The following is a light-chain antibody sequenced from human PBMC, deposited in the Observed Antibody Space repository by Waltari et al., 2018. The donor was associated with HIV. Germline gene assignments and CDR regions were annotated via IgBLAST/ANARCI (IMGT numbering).Light chain of an antibody. CDR2: GVN. Sequence: QSALTQPPSASGSPGQSVTFSCTGTSRDVGAYNFVSWYQQHPGKAPKLIIYGVNQRPSGVPDRVAGSKSGNTASRTVSGLQADDEADYYCSSYAGPNHLLFGGGTKLTVL. J-gene: IGLJ2*01. CDR3: SSYAGPNHLL. CDR1: SRDVGAYNF. V-gene: IGLV2-8*01.